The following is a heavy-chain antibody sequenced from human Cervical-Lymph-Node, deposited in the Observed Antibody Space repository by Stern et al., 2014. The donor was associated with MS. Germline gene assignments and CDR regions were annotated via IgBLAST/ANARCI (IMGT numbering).Heavy chain of an antibody. CDR2: IYWDGDK. Sequence: QVTLKESGPTLVKPTETLRLTCTFSGFSLRTNGVAVGWIRQTPGKALEFLALIYWDGDKRYNPSLKRRLTITTDTSQSQVVFKMPSLDPGDTATYYCLYAPPGDFLKDAFDIWGQGTMVTISS. J-gene: IGHJ3*02. D-gene: IGHD4-17*01. V-gene: IGHV2-5*02. CDR1: GFSLRTNGVA. CDR3: LYAPPGDFLKDAFDI.